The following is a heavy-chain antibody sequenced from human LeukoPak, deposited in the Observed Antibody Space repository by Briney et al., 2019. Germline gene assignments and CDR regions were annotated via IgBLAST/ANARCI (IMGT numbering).Heavy chain of an antibody. J-gene: IGHJ6*03. D-gene: IGHD5-12*01. CDR3: ARRPLSGYDGYYYYYMDV. Sequence: ASVKVSCKASGYTFTSYGISWVRQAPGQGLEWMGWISAYNGNTNYAQKLQGRVTMTTDTSTSTAYMELRRLRSDDKAGYYCARRPLSGYDGYYYYYMDVWGKGTTVTISS. CDR1: GYTFTSYG. CDR2: ISAYNGNT. V-gene: IGHV1-18*01.